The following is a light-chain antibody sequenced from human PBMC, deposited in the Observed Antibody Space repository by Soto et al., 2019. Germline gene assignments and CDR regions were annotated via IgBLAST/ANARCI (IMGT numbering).Light chain of an antibody. V-gene: IGKV1-39*01. CDR1: QSVSTY. CDR3: QQTYMVPYT. Sequence: DIQMTQSPSSLSAYLGYRVTITCSSSQSVSTYLNWYSQKSGGAPKLLIHGVSKLENGTPSRFSGSGLATDFTLTINTLQTEDFAVYFCQQTYMVPYTFGKGTKVDIK. J-gene: IGKJ2*01. CDR2: GVS.